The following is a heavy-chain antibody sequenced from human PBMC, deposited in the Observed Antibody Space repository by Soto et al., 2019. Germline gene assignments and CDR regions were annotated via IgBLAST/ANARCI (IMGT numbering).Heavy chain of an antibody. V-gene: IGHV1-18*01. CDR2: ISTYNGNT. CDR1: GYTFTSYG. D-gene: IGHD6-19*01. Sequence: QVQLVQSGADVKKPGASVKVSCKASGYTFTSYGISWVRQAPGQGLEWMGWISTYNGNTNYAQKFQDRVTMTTDTTTRTAYMELRCLSSDEPAVYYCPEEESGGCDWFDPCGQGPLVTVSS. J-gene: IGHJ5*02. CDR3: PEEESGGCDWFDP.